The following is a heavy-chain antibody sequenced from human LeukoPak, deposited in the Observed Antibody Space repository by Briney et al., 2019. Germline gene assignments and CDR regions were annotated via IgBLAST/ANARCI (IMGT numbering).Heavy chain of an antibody. CDR2: IYPYDSDT. Sequence: PGEYLKISCKASGYSFTSYWIGWVRQMPGNGLEWMGIIYPYDSDTRYSPSFQGQVTISADKSISTAYLQWSNLKASDTAMYYCARHIGYSAWNPDYWGQGTLVTVSS. CDR3: ARHIGYSAWNPDY. CDR1: GYSFTSYW. D-gene: IGHD5-12*01. V-gene: IGHV5-51*01. J-gene: IGHJ4*02.